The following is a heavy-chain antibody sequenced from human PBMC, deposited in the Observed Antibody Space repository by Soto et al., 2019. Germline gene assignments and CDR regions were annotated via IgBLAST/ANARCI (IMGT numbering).Heavy chain of an antibody. CDR2: INSNTGGT. J-gene: IGHJ4*02. D-gene: IGHD2-2*01. Sequence: QVQLVQSGAEVKKPGTSVKVSCKASGYTFTGYYTHWVRQAPEQGLEWMGWINSNTGGTNYAQKFQGKVTMTRDTSISTDYMELSSLRSDETAVYCCARGGYQLLYYLDYWGQGTLVTVSS. CDR1: GYTFTGYY. V-gene: IGHV1-2*02. CDR3: ARGGYQLLYYLDY.